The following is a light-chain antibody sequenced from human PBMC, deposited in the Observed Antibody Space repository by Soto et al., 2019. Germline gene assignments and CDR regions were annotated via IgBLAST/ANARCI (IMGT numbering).Light chain of an antibody. CDR3: QAFDRSLGNSL. V-gene: IGLV1-40*01. J-gene: IGLJ2*01. CDR1: SSNIGGYD. Sequence: QSVLTQPPSMAGAQGQRVTISCTGSSSNIGGYDVHWYQQLPETAPKLLMFVNSNRASGVPDRFSGSKSGTSASLTITGLQPEDDAYYYCQAFDRSLGNSLFGGGTKLTVL. CDR2: VNS.